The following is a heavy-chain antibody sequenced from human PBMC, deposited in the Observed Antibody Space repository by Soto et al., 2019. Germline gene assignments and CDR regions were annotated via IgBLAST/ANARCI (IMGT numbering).Heavy chain of an antibody. CDR1: GFTFSGTA. J-gene: IGHJ4*02. CDR2: LRTKPFSYAT. D-gene: IGHD2-15*01. CDR3: TRQVTDCSGGSCFLYDS. Sequence: EVQLVESGGGLVQPGGSLKLSCAASGFTFSGTALHWVRQASGKVLEWVGRLRTKPFSYATEYGASVTGRFTISRDDSKNTADLQMNSLKSEDMAVDYCTRQVTDCSGGSCFLYDSWGQGTLVTVSS. V-gene: IGHV3-73*01.